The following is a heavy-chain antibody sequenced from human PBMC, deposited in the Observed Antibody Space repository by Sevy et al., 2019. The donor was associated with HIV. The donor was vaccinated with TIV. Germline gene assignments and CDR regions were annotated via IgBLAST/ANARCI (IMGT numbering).Heavy chain of an antibody. J-gene: IGHJ3*02. Sequence: SETLSLTCTVSGGSISSYYWSWIRQPPGKGLEWIGYIYYSGSTKYNPSLKSRVTISVDTSKNQFSLKLSSVTAADTAVYYCASNTLRRDEWDAFDIWSQGTMVTVSS. CDR1: GGSISSYY. CDR3: ASNTLRRDEWDAFDI. D-gene: IGHD3-3*01. V-gene: IGHV4-59*01. CDR2: IYYSGST.